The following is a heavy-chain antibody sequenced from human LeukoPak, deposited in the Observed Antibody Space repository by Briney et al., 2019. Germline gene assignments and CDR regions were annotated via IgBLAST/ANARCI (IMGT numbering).Heavy chain of an antibody. D-gene: IGHD6-19*01. CDR3: ARDLWLSLGY. CDR1: GFTFSSYE. Sequence: GGSLRLSCAASGFTFSSYEMNWVRQAPGKGLEWVSYISSSGSTIYYADSVKGRFTISRDNAKNSLYLQMNSLRAEDTAVYYCARDLWLSLGYWGQGTLVTVSS. V-gene: IGHV3-48*03. J-gene: IGHJ4*02. CDR2: ISSSGSTI.